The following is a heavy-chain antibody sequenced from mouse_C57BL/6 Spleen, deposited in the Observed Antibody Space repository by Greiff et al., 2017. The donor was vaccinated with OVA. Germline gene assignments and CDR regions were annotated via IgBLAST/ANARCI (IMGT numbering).Heavy chain of an antibody. D-gene: IGHD1-1*01. CDR1: GFTFTDYY. V-gene: IGHV7-3*01. CDR3: ARWETTRYFDY. J-gene: IGHJ2*01. Sequence: EVQGVESGGGLVQPGGSLSLSCAASGFTFTDYYMSWVRQPPGKALEWLGFIRNKANGYTTEYSASVKGRFTISRDNSQSILYLQMNALRAEDSATYYCARWETTRYFDYWGQGTTLTVSS. CDR2: IRNKANGYTT.